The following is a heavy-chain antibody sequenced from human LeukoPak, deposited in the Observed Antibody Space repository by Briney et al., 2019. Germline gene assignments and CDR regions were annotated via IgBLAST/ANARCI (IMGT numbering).Heavy chain of an antibody. J-gene: IGHJ6*02. D-gene: IGHD6-19*01. Sequence: GGSLRLSCAASGFTFSSYGMHWVRQAPGKGLEWVAVISYDGSNKYYADSVKGRFTISRDNSKNTLYLQMNSLRAEDTAVYYCAKDRRAVDNYGMDVWGQGTTVTVSS. CDR1: GFTFSSYG. V-gene: IGHV3-30*18. CDR3: AKDRRAVDNYGMDV. CDR2: ISYDGSNK.